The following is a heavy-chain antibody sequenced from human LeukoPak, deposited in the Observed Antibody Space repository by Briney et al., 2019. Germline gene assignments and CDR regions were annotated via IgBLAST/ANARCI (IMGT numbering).Heavy chain of an antibody. CDR3: ARERVGATTFDY. Sequence: SVKVSCKASGGTFSSYAISWVRQAPGHGLEWMGGIIPIFGTANYAQKFQGRVTITADESTSTAYMELSSLRSEDTAVYYCARERVGATTFDYWGQGTLVTVSS. D-gene: IGHD1-26*01. J-gene: IGHJ4*02. CDR1: GGTFSSYA. V-gene: IGHV1-69*01. CDR2: IIPIFGTA.